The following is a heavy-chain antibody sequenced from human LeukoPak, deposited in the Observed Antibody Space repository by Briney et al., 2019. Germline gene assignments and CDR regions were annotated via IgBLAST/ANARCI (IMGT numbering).Heavy chain of an antibody. V-gene: IGHV3-21*04. CDR3: ARALIAVAGSSSGYYYYYMDV. D-gene: IGHD6-19*01. Sequence: GGSLRLSCAASGFTFSSYSMNWVRQAPGKGLEWVSSISSSSSYIYYADSVKGRFTISRDNAKNSLFLQMNSLRAEDTAVYYCARALIAVAGSSSGYYYYYMDVWGKGTTVTVSS. J-gene: IGHJ6*03. CDR2: ISSSSSYI. CDR1: GFTFSSYS.